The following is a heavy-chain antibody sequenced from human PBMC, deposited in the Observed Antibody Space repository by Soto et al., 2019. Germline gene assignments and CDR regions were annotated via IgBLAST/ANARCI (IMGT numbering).Heavy chain of an antibody. J-gene: IGHJ3*02. V-gene: IGHV3-33*01. D-gene: IGHD6-19*01. Sequence: DKGLEWVAVIWYDGSNKYYADSVKGRYTISRDDSKNTVYLQMNSLGAEDTAVYYCTRDPHIAGAVYDVSDIW. CDR3: TRDPHIAGAVYDVSDI. CDR2: IWYDGSNK.